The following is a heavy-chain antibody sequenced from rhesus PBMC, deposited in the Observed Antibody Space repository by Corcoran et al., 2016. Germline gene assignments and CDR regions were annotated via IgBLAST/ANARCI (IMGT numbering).Heavy chain of an antibody. D-gene: IGHD3-28*01. CDR3: ARGRVVNDRGVDY. J-gene: IGHJ4*01. CDR1: GGLPSTNS. V-gene: IGHV4-147*01. Sequence: QVQLQASGPGLVKPSETLSPTCAVPGGLPSTNSWTCIRQPPGTGLEWIGRIFGNGGSTSYNPSLTSRVTISRDTSKNQFSLKLNSVTAADTAVYYCARGRVVNDRGVDYWGQGVLVTVSS. CDR2: IFGNGGST.